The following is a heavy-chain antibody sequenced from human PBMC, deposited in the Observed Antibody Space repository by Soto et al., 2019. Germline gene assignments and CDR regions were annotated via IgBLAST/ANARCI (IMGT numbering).Heavy chain of an antibody. CDR2: ISSSSSYI. CDR1: GFTFSSYS. D-gene: IGHD2-2*01. J-gene: IGHJ5*02. CDR3: ARDSYCSSTSCYAWDLNWFDP. V-gene: IGHV3-21*01. Sequence: PGGSLRLSCAASGFTFSSYSMNWVRQAPGKGLEWVSSISSSSSYIYYADSVKGRFTISRDNAKNSLYLQMNSLRAEDTAVYYCARDSYCSSTSCYAWDLNWFDPWGQGTLVTVSS.